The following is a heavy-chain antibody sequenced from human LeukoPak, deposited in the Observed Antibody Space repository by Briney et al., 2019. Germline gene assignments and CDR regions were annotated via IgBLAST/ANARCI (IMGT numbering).Heavy chain of an antibody. V-gene: IGHV3-23*01. CDR2: INGGATYT. D-gene: IGHD4-17*01. Sequence: PGGSLRLSCAGSGFIFSAYAMSWVRQAPGKGLEWVSTINGGATYTDYADSVRGRLTISRDNSKNTLYLQLSSLRAEDTAVYYCVQRLDHYGDYRADYWGQGTLVTVSS. CDR1: GFIFSAYA. J-gene: IGHJ4*02. CDR3: VQRLDHYGDYRADY.